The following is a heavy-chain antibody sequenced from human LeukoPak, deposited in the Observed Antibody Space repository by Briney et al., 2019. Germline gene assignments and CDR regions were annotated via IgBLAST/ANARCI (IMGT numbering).Heavy chain of an antibody. J-gene: IGHJ6*02. V-gene: IGHV4-31*03. CDR1: GGSISSGGYY. CDR2: IYYSGST. D-gene: IGHD4-17*01. CDR3: ARAPTVTTTHLSGMDV. Sequence: TLSLTCTVSGGSISSGGYYWSWIRQHPGKGLEWIGYIYYSGSTYYNPSLKSRVTISVDTSKNQFSLKLSSVTAAGTAVYYCARAPTVTTTHLSGMDVWGQGTTVTVSS.